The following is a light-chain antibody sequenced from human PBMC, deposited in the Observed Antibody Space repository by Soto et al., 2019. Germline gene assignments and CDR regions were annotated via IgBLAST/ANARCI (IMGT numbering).Light chain of an antibody. CDR3: QHYNSAPIT. Sequence: DIQMTQSPSSLSASVGDIVTITCRASQDISNYLACFQQTVPNVLIYAESTLQSGVPYRLSGCGSGTDLNLTITGLQPEDVATDYCQHYNSAPITFGQGTRLEIK. CDR1: QDISNY. V-gene: IGKV1-27*01. J-gene: IGKJ5*01. CDR2: AES.